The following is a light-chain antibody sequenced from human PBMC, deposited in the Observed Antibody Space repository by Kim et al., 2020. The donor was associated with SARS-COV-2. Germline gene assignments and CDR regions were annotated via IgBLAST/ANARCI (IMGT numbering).Light chain of an antibody. V-gene: IGLV4-69*01. J-gene: IGLJ2*01. Sequence: LGASVKFTCTLSSGHSSYAIAWHQQQPEKGPRYLMKVNSDGSHSKGDGIPDRFSGSSSGPERYLTISRVQSEDEADYYCQTWGTGIVVFGGGTQLTVL. CDR2: VNSDGSH. CDR1: SGHSSYA. CDR3: QTWGTGIVV.